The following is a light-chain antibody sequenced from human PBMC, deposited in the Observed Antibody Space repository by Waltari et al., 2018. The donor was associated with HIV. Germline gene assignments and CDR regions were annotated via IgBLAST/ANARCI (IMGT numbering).Light chain of an antibody. J-gene: IGKJ1*01. Sequence: DIQMPQSPSSLSASVGDRVTITCRASQSISSYLNWYQQKPGKAPKLLIDAASSLQSGGPARFRGSGSGKDCTLTISSLQPEDFATYYCQQSYSTPWTFGQGTKVEIK. CDR1: QSISSY. CDR3: QQSYSTPWT. V-gene: IGKV1-39*01. CDR2: AAS.